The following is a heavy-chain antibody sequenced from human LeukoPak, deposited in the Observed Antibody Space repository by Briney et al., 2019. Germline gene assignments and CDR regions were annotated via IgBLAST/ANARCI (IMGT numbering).Heavy chain of an antibody. Sequence: PSETLSLTCIVSGGSISTYSWTWIRQPAGKGLECIGRIYTSGSTHHNPSPESRVTISVDTSKSHFSLKLSSVTAADSAVYYCARVGLVPAAFDIWGQGTMVTVSS. V-gene: IGHV4-4*07. CDR3: ARVGLVPAAFDI. D-gene: IGHD3/OR15-3a*01. J-gene: IGHJ3*02. CDR2: IYTSGST. CDR1: GGSISTYS.